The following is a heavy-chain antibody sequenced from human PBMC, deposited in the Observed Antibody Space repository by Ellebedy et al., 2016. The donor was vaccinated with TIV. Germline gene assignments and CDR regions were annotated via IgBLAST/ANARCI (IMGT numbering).Heavy chain of an antibody. CDR2: INPNSGDT. Sequence: AASVKVSCKASGYTLSGSYMHWVRQAPGQGLEWMGWINPNSGDTHYAQNFQGRVTMTRDTSISTAYMELSRPRSDDTAVYYCARDMDYSSSSWFDPWGHGTLVTVSS. CDR3: ARDMDYSSSSWFDP. V-gene: IGHV1-2*02. CDR1: GYTLSGSY. D-gene: IGHD6-6*01. J-gene: IGHJ5*02.